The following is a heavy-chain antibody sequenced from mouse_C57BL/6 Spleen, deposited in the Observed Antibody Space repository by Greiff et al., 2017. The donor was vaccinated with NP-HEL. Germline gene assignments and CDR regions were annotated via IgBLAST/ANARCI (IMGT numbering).Heavy chain of an antibody. CDR3: ARVDYSNSAWFAY. CDR2: INYDGSST. CDR1: GFTFSDYY. V-gene: IGHV5-16*01. J-gene: IGHJ3*01. Sequence: EVQLVESEGGLVQPGSSMKLSCTASGFTFSDYYMAWVRQVPEKGLEWVANINYDGSSTYYLDSLKSRFIISRDNAKNILYLQMSSLKSEDTATYYCARVDYSNSAWFAYWGQGTLVTVSA. D-gene: IGHD2-5*01.